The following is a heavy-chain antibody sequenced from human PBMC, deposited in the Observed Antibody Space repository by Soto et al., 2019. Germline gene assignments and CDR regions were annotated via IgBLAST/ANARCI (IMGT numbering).Heavy chain of an antibody. CDR2: IFYSGST. J-gene: IGHJ4*02. CDR1: GGSVNSYY. Sequence: SETLSLTCTVSGGSVNSYYWSWIRQPPGKGLEWIGYIFYSGSTKSNPSLKSRVTMSVDMSKNQFSLRLTSVTAADTAVYYCARVFPAYCGGDCSYFDSWGQGTLVTVSS. D-gene: IGHD2-21*02. V-gene: IGHV4-59*02. CDR3: ARVFPAYCGGDCSYFDS.